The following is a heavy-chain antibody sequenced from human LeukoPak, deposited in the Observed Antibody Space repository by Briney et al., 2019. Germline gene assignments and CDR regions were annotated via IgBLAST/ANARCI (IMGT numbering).Heavy chain of an antibody. D-gene: IGHD5-18*01. CDR1: GYTFTSYG. Sequence: ASVKVSCKASGYTFTSYGISWVRQAPGQGLEWMGWISAYNGNTNYAQKLQGRVTMTTDTSTSTAYMELRSLRSDDTAVYYCAKDDSPWIQLWSPDYWGQGTLVTVSS. CDR3: AKDDSPWIQLWSPDY. J-gene: IGHJ4*02. V-gene: IGHV1-18*01. CDR2: ISAYNGNT.